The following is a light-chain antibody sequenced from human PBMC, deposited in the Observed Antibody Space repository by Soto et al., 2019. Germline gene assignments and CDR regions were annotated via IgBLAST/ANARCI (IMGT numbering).Light chain of an antibody. V-gene: IGKV3-20*01. Sequence: IVMTQSPLSPPVTXGEPASICCRSSHSFPHNPGFTYLDWYXQKPVKGXRLXXXGAASRGTGSQERLSGSGSGTDFTLIISRLEPVDFAVYYCKQYGGSPPITFGQGTRLEI. J-gene: IGKJ5*01. CDR2: GAA. CDR1: HSFPHNPGFTY. CDR3: KQYGGSPPIT.